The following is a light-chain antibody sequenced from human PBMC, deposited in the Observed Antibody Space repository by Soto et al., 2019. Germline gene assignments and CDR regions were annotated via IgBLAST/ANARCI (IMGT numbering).Light chain of an antibody. J-gene: IGKJ2*01. CDR3: QQYNSPYT. CDR1: QSVSSIY. V-gene: IGKV3-20*01. Sequence: EIVLTQSPGTLSLSPGERATLSCRASQSVSSIYLAWYQQKPGQAPRLLIYGASSRPTGIPDRFSGSGSGTEFTLTISSLQPDDFATYYCQQYNSPYTFGQGTKLEIK. CDR2: GAS.